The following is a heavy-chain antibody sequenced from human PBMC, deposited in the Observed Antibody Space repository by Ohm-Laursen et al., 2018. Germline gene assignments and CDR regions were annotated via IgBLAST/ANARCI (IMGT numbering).Heavy chain of an antibody. V-gene: IGHV4-59*08. Sequence: SDTLSLTCTVSDGSISRYYWSWIRQPPGKGLEWIGYIYYTGSTNYNPSLKSRVTISVDTSKNQFSLELSSATAADTAVYYCASYDYGGSGRMDYWGQGTLVTVSS. CDR3: ASYDYGGSGRMDY. D-gene: IGHD4-23*01. CDR2: IYYTGST. J-gene: IGHJ4*02. CDR1: DGSISRYY.